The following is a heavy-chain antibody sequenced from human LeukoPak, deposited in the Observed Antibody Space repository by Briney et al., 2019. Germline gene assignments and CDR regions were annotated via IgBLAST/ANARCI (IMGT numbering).Heavy chain of an antibody. J-gene: IGHJ6*03. CDR3: ARGRTTHYFYYYLDV. CDR2: ISYSGST. Sequence: SETLSLTCAVSGGSIRNYYWSWVRQPPGSGLEWLGYISYSGSTTYNPSLKSRLTISVDMSKSQFSLKLSSVTAADTAVYFCARGRTTHYFYYYLDVWGKGATVTVSS. V-gene: IGHV4-59*01. D-gene: IGHD2-2*01. CDR1: GGSIRNYY.